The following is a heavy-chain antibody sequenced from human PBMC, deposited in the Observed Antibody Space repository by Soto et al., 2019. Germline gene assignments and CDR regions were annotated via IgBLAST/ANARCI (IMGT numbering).Heavy chain of an antibody. Sequence: GEALKISCKGSGYNVTSYWSSWVRQMPGKGLEWVGRIDPSDSYTNYSPSFQGHVTISADKSISTAYLQWSSLKASDTAMYYCARLQAAAGDNDLTFDYWGQGTLVTVSS. CDR2: IDPSDSYT. V-gene: IGHV5-10-1*01. CDR1: GYNVTSYW. D-gene: IGHD6-13*01. CDR3: ARLQAAAGDNDLTFDY. J-gene: IGHJ4*02.